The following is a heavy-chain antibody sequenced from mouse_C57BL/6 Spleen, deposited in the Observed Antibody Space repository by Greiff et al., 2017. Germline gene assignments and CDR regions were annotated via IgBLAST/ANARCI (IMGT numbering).Heavy chain of an antibody. J-gene: IGHJ1*03. CDR2: IYPGSGST. Sequence: VQLQQPGAELVKPGASVKMSCKASGYTFTSYWITWVKQRPEQGLEWIGDIYPGSGSTNYNEKFKSKATLTVDTSSSTAYMQLSSLTSEDSAVYYCARPHYYGSSYGYFDVWGTGTTVTVSS. V-gene: IGHV1-55*01. CDR1: GYTFTSYW. CDR3: ARPHYYGSSYGYFDV. D-gene: IGHD1-1*01.